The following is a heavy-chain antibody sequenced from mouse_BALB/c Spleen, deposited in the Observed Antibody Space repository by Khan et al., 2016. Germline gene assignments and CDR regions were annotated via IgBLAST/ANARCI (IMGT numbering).Heavy chain of an antibody. J-gene: IGHJ2*01. CDR3: ARSTMITFFDY. CDR2: INPYNDGT. CDR1: GYTFTSYV. V-gene: IGHV1S136*01. Sequence: EVKLQESGPELVKPGASVKMSCKASGYTFTSYVMHWVKQKPGQGLEWIGYINPYNDGTKYNEKFKGKATLTSDKSSSTAYMELSSLTSEDSAVYYCARSTMITFFDYWGQGTTLTVSS. D-gene: IGHD2-4*01.